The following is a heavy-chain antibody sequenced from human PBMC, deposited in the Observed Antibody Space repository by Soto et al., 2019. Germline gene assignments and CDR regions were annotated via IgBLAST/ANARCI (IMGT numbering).Heavy chain of an antibody. CDR2: INAGNGNT. CDR1: GYTFASYA. D-gene: IGHD3-10*01. CDR3: ARGRVRGVNGFNWFDP. V-gene: IGHV1-3*01. J-gene: IGHJ5*02. Sequence: ASVKVSCKASGYTFASYAMHWVRQAPGQRLEWMGWINAGNGNTKYSQKFQGRVTITRDTSASTAYMELSSLRSEDTAVYYCARGRVRGVNGFNWFDPWGQGTLVTISS.